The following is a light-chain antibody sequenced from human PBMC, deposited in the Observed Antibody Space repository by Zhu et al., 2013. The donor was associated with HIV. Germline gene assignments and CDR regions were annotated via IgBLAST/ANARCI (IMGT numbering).Light chain of an antibody. CDR1: QSVTNSY. CDR3: QQYGDSPFT. V-gene: IGKV3-20*01. Sequence: EIVLTQSPGTLSLSPGERATLSCRASQSVTNSYLAWYQQKPGQAPRLLIYGASVRATGIPDRFSGSGSGTDFTLTISGLEPEDFAVYYCQQYGDSPFTFGQGTRLEIK. CDR2: GAS. J-gene: IGKJ5*01.